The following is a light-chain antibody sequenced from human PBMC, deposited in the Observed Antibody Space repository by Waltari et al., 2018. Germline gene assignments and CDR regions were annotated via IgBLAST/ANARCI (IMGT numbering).Light chain of an antibody. Sequence: QPALTQPASVSGSPGQSITISCTGTSSDVGNNNHVCWYQKHPDKVPNLTSYEISKRPSGVSDRCSGSKSGSTASLTISGLQAEDEADYYCLSYAATVSFGFGGGTKLTVL. V-gene: IGLV2-23*02. J-gene: IGLJ2*01. CDR2: EIS. CDR3: LSYAATVSFG. CDR1: SSDVGNNNH.